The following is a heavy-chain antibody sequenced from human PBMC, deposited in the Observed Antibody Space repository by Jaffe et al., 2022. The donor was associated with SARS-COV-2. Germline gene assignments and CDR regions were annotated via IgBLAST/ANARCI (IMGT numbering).Heavy chain of an antibody. CDR1: GGSISSGGYY. J-gene: IGHJ3*02. D-gene: IGHD3-22*01. V-gene: IGHV4-31*03. CDR2: IYYSGST. Sequence: QVQLQESGPGLVKPSQTLSLTCTVSGGSISSGGYYWSWIRQHPGKGLEWIGYIYYSGSTYYNPSLKSRVTISVDTSKNQFSLKLSSVTAADTAVYYCARASSYYYDSSDPRVDDAFDIWGQGTMVTVSS. CDR3: ARASSYYYDSSDPRVDDAFDI.